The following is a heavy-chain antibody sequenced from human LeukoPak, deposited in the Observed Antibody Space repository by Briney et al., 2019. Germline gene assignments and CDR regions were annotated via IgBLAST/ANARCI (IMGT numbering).Heavy chain of an antibody. CDR1: GFTFSSYG. CDR3: AKGVYGSRSTSLADF. V-gene: IGHV3-33*06. Sequence: PGRSLRLSCAASGFTFSSYGMHWVRQAPGKGLEWVAVIWYDGSNKYYADPVKGRFTISRDNSKNTLYLQMNSLRAEDTAVYYCAKGVYGSRSTSLADFWGQGTLVTVSS. J-gene: IGHJ4*02. CDR2: IWYDGSNK. D-gene: IGHD3-10*01.